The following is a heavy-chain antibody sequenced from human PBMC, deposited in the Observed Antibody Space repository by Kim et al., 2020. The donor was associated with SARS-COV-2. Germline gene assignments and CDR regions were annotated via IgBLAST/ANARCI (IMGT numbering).Heavy chain of an antibody. CDR1: GGSISSYY. D-gene: IGHD3-22*01. V-gene: IGHV4-4*07. CDR3: ARAIKYYYDSSGRHNWFDP. CDR2: IYTSGST. J-gene: IGHJ5*02. Sequence: SETLSLTCTVSGGSISSYYWSWIRQPAGKGLEWIGRIYTSGSTNYNPSLKSRVTMSVDTSKNQFSLKLSSVTAADTAVYYCARAIKYYYDSSGRHNWFDPWGQGTLVTVSS.